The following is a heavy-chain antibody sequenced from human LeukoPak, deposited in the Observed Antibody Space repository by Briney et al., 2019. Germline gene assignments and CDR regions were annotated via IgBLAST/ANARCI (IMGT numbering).Heavy chain of an antibody. CDR3: ARQRLLWFGELYPRGGFDP. V-gene: IGHV4-39*01. D-gene: IGHD3-10*01. Sequence: SETLSLTCTVSGGSISSSSYYWGWIRQPPGKGLEWIGSIYYSGSTYYNPSLKSRVTTSVDTSKNQFSLKLSSVTAADTAVYYCARQRLLWFGELYPRGGFDPWGQGTLVTVSS. CDR1: GGSISSSSYY. J-gene: IGHJ5*02. CDR2: IYYSGST.